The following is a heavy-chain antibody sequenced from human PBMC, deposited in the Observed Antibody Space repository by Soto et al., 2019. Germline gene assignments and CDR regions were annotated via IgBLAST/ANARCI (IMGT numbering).Heavy chain of an antibody. D-gene: IGHD2-15*01. V-gene: IGHV3-21*01. CDR1: GFTFSTYA. Sequence: VGTLRLSCEASGFTFSTYAMTWFRQAPGKVLEWVSSISSSGRYIYYEDSVKGRFTISRDNAEKSLYLQINSLRAEDTAVYYCARGVADYHYYGMDVWGQGTTVTASS. J-gene: IGHJ6*02. CDR3: ARGVADYHYYGMDV. CDR2: ISSSGRYI.